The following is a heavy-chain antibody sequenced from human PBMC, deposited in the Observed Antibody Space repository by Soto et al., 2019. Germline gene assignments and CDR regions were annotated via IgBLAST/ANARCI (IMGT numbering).Heavy chain of an antibody. Sequence: PSETLSLTCTVSSGSISSADYYWGWIRQPPGKGLEWIGYIYYTGSAYYNPSLKSRVTMSVDTSKNQFSLKVTSVTAADTAVYYCASGGSPNWFDPWGQGTLVTVSS. CDR3: ASGGSPNWFDP. D-gene: IGHD1-26*01. CDR1: SGSISSADYY. CDR2: IYYTGSA. J-gene: IGHJ5*02. V-gene: IGHV4-30-4*01.